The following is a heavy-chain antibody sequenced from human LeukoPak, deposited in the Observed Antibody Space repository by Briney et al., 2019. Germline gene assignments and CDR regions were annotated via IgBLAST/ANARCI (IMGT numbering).Heavy chain of an antibody. V-gene: IGHV3-7*04. CDR3: ARGAPYGNDAFDI. Sequence: TGGSLRLSCAASGFTFSNALMSWVRQAPGKGLEWVANIHQGGSEKYYADSVRGRFTISRDNAKNSVFLQMNSLRAEDTAVYYCARGAPYGNDAFDIWGQGTMVTVSS. D-gene: IGHD1-26*01. CDR2: IHQGGSEK. J-gene: IGHJ3*02. CDR1: GFTFSNAL.